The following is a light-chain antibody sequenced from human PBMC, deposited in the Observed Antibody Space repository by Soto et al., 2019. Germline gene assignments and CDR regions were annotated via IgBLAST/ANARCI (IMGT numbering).Light chain of an antibody. Sequence: DIVMTQSPLSLPVTPGEPASISCRCSQSLLHSNGYNYLDCYLQKPGRYPXLLIYLGSNRASGVPDRFSGSGSGTDFTLKISRVEAEDVGVYYCMQPLQSWTFGQGTKVDNK. CDR3: MQPLQSWT. CDR2: LGS. V-gene: IGKV2-28*01. CDR1: QSLLHSNGYNY. J-gene: IGKJ1*01.